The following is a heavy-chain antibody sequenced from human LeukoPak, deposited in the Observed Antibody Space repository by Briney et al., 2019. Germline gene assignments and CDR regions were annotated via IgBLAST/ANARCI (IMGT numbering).Heavy chain of an antibody. D-gene: IGHD3-10*01. CDR2: IKQDGSDK. CDR1: GFTFSSSW. Sequence: GGSLRLSCAASGFTFSSSWTSWVRQAPGKGLEWVAHIKQDGSDKYYVDSVKGRFTISRDNAKNSLYLQLNSLRVEDTAMYYCARHSSGSYYTYWGQGTLVTVSS. CDR3: ARHSSGSYYTY. V-gene: IGHV3-7*01. J-gene: IGHJ4*02.